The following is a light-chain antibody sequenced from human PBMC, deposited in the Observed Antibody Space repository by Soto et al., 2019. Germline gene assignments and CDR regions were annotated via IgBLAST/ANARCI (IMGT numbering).Light chain of an antibody. CDR1: QSLLDSHGYNY. V-gene: IGKV2-28*01. Sequence: DIVMTQSPLSLPVTPGEPASISCRSSQSLLDSHGYNYFDWYLQRPGQSPQLLIYFPSNRASGAPDRFSRSRSGTDFTIKITRVEAEDVGVYYCLQVLRCTLFGKENRLQIK. CDR2: FPS. J-gene: IGKJ5*01. CDR3: LQVLRCTL.